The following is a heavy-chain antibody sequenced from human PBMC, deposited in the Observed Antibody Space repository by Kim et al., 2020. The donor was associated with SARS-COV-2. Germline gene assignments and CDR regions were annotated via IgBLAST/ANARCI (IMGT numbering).Heavy chain of an antibody. CDR2: INAGNGNT. V-gene: IGHV1-3*01. J-gene: IGHJ5*02. D-gene: IGHD3-22*01. CDR3: ARLPQYYYDSSGPTISWFDP. CDR1: GYTFTSYA. Sequence: ASVKVSCKASGYTFTSYAMHWVRQAPGQRLEWMGWINAGNGNTKYSQKFQGRVTITRDTSASTDYMELSSLRSEDTAVYYCARLPQYYYDSSGPTISWFDPWGQGTLVTVSS.